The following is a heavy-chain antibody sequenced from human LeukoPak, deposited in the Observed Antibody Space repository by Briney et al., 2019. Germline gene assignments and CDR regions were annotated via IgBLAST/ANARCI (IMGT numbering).Heavy chain of an antibody. D-gene: IGHD3-10*01. CDR3: ARVGSPDDAFDI. J-gene: IGHJ3*02. V-gene: IGHV4-39*07. Sequence: SETLSLTCTVSGGSISSSSYYWGWIRQPPGKGLEWIGSIYYSGSTYYNPSLKSRVTISVDTSKNQVSLKLSSVTAADTAVYYCARVGSPDDAFDIWGQGTMVTVSS. CDR2: IYYSGST. CDR1: GGSISSSSYY.